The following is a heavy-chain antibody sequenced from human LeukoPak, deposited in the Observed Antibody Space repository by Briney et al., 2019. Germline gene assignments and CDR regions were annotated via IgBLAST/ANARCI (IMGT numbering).Heavy chain of an antibody. D-gene: IGHD1-26*01. CDR3: ARQGPEWQLLFGFFDL. V-gene: IGHV3-7*01. CDR1: GFTFSSYW. Sequence: GGSLRLSCAASGFTFSSYWMSWVRQAPGKGLEWVANIKQDGSEKYYVDSVKGRFTISRDNSKSTLYLQVSSLGPEDTAVYYCARQGPEWQLLFGFFDLWGRGTLVTVSS. CDR2: IKQDGSEK. J-gene: IGHJ2*01.